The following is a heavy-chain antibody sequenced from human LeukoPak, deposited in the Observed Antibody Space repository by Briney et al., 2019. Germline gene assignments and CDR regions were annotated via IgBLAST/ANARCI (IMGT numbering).Heavy chain of an antibody. J-gene: IGHJ6*03. CDR2: ISSSSSYI. V-gene: IGHV3-21*01. D-gene: IGHD2-2*01. Sequence: PGGSLRLSCAASGFTFSSYSMNWVRQAPGKGLEWVSSISSSSSYIYYADSVKGRFTISRDNAKNSLYLQMNSLRAEDTAVYYCPRDALIPYCRSISCWGGYYYYMDVWGKGPTVTVSS. CDR3: PRDALIPYCRSISCWGGYYYYMDV. CDR1: GFTFSSYS.